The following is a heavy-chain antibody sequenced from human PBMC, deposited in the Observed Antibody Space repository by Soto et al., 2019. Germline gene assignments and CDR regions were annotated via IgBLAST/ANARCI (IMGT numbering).Heavy chain of an antibody. Sequence: QMQLQESGPGLVKPSETLSITCTVSGGSISRNSYYWGWIRQPAGKGLEWIGSIYYSGSTYYNPSLKRRVTISVDTSKNQFSLKLTSVTAADTAVYYCARHDWNGVDYWGQGTLVTVSS. CDR3: ARHDWNGVDY. CDR2: IYYSGST. V-gene: IGHV4-39*01. J-gene: IGHJ4*02. D-gene: IGHD1-1*01. CDR1: GGSISRNSYY.